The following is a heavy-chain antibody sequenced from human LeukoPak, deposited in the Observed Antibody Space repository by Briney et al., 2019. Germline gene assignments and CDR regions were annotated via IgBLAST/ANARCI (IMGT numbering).Heavy chain of an antibody. CDR1: GFTFSSYG. V-gene: IGHV3-30*02. Sequence: PGGSLRLSCAASGFTFSSYGMSWVRQAPGKGLEWVTFIRYDGSHKYYADSVKGRFTISRDNSRNTLFLQMDSLSIEDTAVYFCAKEKVAYYSSAWAGLFDTWGQGALVTVSS. J-gene: IGHJ5*02. D-gene: IGHD6-19*01. CDR2: IRYDGSHK. CDR3: AKEKVAYYSSAWAGLFDT.